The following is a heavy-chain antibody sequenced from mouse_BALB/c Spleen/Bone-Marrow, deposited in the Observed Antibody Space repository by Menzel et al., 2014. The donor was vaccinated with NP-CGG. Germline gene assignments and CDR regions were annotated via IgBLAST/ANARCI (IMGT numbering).Heavy chain of an antibody. CDR2: ILPGSASN. CDR3: ARRYGKGWNLDV. D-gene: IGHD2-1*01. Sequence: VQLVESGAELMKPGASAKLSCKATGYTFSGYWIEWVKQRPGHGLEWIGEILPGSASNKYNEKFKGKVTFIADTSSNTACLQLSSLTSEDSAVYYCARRYGKGWNLDVWGAGTTVTVSS. V-gene: IGHV1-9*01. CDR1: GYTFSGYW. J-gene: IGHJ1*01.